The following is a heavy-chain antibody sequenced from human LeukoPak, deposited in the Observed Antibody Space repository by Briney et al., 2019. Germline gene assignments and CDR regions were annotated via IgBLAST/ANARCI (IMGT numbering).Heavy chain of an antibody. Sequence: EGSLRLSCAASGFTFSSYWMSWVRQAPGKGLEWVANIKQDGSEKYYVDSVKGRFTISRDNAKNSLYLQMNSLRAEDTAVYYCARGLSRERSSGPPGYWGQGTLVTVSS. D-gene: IGHD6-19*01. CDR2: IKQDGSEK. J-gene: IGHJ4*02. V-gene: IGHV3-7*01. CDR1: GFTFSSYW. CDR3: ARGLSRERSSGPPGY.